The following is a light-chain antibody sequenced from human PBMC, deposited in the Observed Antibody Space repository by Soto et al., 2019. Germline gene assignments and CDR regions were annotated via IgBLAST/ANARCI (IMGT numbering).Light chain of an antibody. Sequence: EIVMTQSPATLSVSPGERATLSCRASQSVRGNLAWYQQKPGQSPRLLIYGASSRATGIPVRFSGSGSGTEFTLTISSLQSEDFAVYYCQQYSSSPSFGQGTRLEIK. V-gene: IGKV3-15*01. CDR2: GAS. CDR1: QSVRGN. CDR3: QQYSSSPS. J-gene: IGKJ5*01.